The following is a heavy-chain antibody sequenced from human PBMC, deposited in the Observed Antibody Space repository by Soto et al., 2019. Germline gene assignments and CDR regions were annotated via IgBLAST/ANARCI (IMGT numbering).Heavy chain of an antibody. CDR1: GGSLNTDSSY. J-gene: IGHJ2*01. Sequence: PSETLSLTCTVSGGSLNTDSSYWTWVRQPPGGGLEYLGYVYYTGGTNYNPSLKSRVSISVDMSKSQFFLTLSSVTPADTATYYSARVLASSWYFDLWGRGTLVTVSS. CDR2: VYYTGGT. CDR3: ARVLASSWYFDL. V-gene: IGHV4-61*01. D-gene: IGHD2-15*01.